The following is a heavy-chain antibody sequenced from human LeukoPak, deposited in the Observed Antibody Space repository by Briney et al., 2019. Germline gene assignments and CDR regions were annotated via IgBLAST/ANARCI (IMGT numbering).Heavy chain of an antibody. CDR2: IDYTGST. D-gene: IGHD5-12*01. J-gene: IGHJ1*01. V-gene: IGHV4-34*01. CDR3: ARRRIPATITGSKLSSRFDT. Sequence: TGGSLRLSCAASGFTFSSYGMSWVRQPPGKGLEWIGEIDYTGSTNYNPSLKSRIKMSVDTSKNQFSVNLNSVTAADTAFYYCARRRIPATITGSKLSSRFDTWGQGTLVTVSS. CDR1: GFTFSSYG.